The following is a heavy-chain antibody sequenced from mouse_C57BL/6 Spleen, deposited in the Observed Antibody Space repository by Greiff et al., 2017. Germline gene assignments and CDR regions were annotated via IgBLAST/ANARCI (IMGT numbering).Heavy chain of an antibody. CDR1: GFTFSDYG. Sequence: DVKLVESGGGLVKPGGSLKLSCAASGFTFSDYGMHWVRQAPEKGLEWVAYISSGSSTIYYADTVKGRFTISRDNAKNTLFLQMTSLRSEDTAMYYCANYDGYYGWGQGTLVTVSA. V-gene: IGHV5-17*01. D-gene: IGHD2-3*01. J-gene: IGHJ3*02. CDR3: ANYDGYYG. CDR2: ISSGSSTI.